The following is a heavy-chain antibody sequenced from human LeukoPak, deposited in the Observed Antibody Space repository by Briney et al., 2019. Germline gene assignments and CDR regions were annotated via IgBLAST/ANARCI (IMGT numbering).Heavy chain of an antibody. J-gene: IGHJ5*02. CDR2: ISGDGTIT. V-gene: IGHV3-43*02. CDR3: ARDRGGSYSNH. D-gene: IGHD1-26*01. CDR1: GLNLDAYA. Sequence: PGGSLRLSCAASGLNLDAYAMHWVRQAPGKGLEWVSLISGDGTITYYADSVKGRFTISRDNAKNSLYLQMNSLRAEDTAVYYCARDRGGSYSNHWGQGTLVTVSS.